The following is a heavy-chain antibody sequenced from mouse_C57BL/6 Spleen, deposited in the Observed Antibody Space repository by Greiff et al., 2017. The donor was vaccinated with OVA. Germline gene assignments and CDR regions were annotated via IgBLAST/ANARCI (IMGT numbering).Heavy chain of an antibody. V-gene: IGHV1-64*01. CDR1: GYTFTSYW. D-gene: IGHD1-1*01. Sequence: VKLQQPGAELVKPEASVKLSCKASGYTFTSYWMHWVKQRPGQGLEWIGMIHPNSGSTNYNEKFKSKATLTVDKSSSTAYMQLSSLTSEDSAVYYCATITTVVRAMDYWGQGTSVTVSS. J-gene: IGHJ4*01. CDR2: IHPNSGST. CDR3: ATITTVVRAMDY.